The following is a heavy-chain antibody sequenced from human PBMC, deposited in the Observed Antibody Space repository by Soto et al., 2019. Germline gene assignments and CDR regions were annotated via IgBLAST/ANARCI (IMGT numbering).Heavy chain of an antibody. CDR1: GFTFSSYA. CDR2: IGTNSDT. J-gene: IGHJ4*02. D-gene: IGHD3-3*01. V-gene: IGHV3-23*01. Sequence: GGSLRLSCAASGFTFSSYAMNWVRQAPGKGLEWVSAIGTNSDTYYADSVKGRFTISRDNSKTTLYLQMNSLRAEDTAVYYCARGPYYDFWSGYLGIFDYWGQGTLVTVSS. CDR3: ARGPYYDFWSGYLGIFDY.